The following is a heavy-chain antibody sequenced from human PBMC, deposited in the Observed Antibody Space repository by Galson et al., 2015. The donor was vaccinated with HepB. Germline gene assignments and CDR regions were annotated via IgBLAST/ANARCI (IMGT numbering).Heavy chain of an antibody. D-gene: IGHD3-9*01. CDR1: GYSFTSYW. V-gene: IGHV5-51*01. J-gene: IGHJ6*02. Sequence: QSGAEVKKPGESLKISCKGSGYSFTSYWIGWVRQMPGKGLEWMGIIYPGDSDTRYSPSFQGQVTISADKSISTAYLQWSSLKASDTAMYYCAREGAFLRYFDWPADYYYGMDVWGQGTTVTVSS. CDR2: IYPGDSDT. CDR3: AREGAFLRYFDWPADYYYGMDV.